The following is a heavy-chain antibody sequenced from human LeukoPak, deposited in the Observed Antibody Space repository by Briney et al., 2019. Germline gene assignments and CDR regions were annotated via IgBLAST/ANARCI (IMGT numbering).Heavy chain of an antibody. J-gene: IGHJ4*02. Sequence: GGSLRLSCAASGFTFGTYAMHWVRQAPGKRLEYVSAISSNGNSTYYANSVKGRFTISRDNSKNTLYLQMGSLRAEDMAVYYCTRASGYTSGWPFDYWGQGILVTVSS. CDR2: ISSNGNST. V-gene: IGHV3-64*01. D-gene: IGHD6-19*01. CDR3: TRASGYTSGWPFDY. CDR1: GFTFGTYA.